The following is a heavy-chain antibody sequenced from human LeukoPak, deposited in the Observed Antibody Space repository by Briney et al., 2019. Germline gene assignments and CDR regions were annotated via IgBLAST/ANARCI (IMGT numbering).Heavy chain of an antibody. Sequence: GGSLRLSCAASEFTFSSYNLNWVRQAPGKGLEWVSSISSSSSMVYYADSVKGRFTISRDNAKNSLYLQMNSLRAEDTAVYYCAKGGYSFAQHVDYWGQGTLVVVSS. CDR1: EFTFSSYN. CDR3: AKGGYSFAQHVDY. CDR2: ISSSSSMV. D-gene: IGHD5-18*01. J-gene: IGHJ4*02. V-gene: IGHV3-48*01.